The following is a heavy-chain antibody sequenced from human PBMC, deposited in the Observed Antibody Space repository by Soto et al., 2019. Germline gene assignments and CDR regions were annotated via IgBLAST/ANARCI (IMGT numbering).Heavy chain of an antibody. CDR3: ARRMTWSLWCVDL. D-gene: IGHD3-10*01. V-gene: IGHV1-8*01. CDR2: MNPNSGNT. Sequence: QVQLLQSGAEVKKPGTSVRVSCRASGYTFKDYDINWVRRATGQGLEGMGWMNPNSGNTGYAQKFQGRVTMTRNTSARTAYMELSSLTVEDTALYYCARRMTWSLWCVDLWGSGTQVTVSS. CDR1: GYTFKDYD. J-gene: IGHJ2*01.